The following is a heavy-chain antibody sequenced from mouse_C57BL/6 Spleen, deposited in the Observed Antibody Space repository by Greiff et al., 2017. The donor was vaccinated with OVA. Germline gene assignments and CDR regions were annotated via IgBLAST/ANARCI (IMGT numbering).Heavy chain of an antibody. J-gene: IGHJ1*03. CDR2: INPYNGGT. CDR1: GYTFTDYY. Sequence: EVQLQQSGPVLVKPGASVKMSCKASGYTFTDYYMNWVKQSHGKSLEWIGVINPYNGGTSYNQKFKGKATLTVDKSSSTAYMELNSLTSEDSAVYYCARGGLILTTVVATDFDVWGTGTTVTVSS. V-gene: IGHV1-19*01. D-gene: IGHD1-1*01. CDR3: ARGGLILTTVVATDFDV.